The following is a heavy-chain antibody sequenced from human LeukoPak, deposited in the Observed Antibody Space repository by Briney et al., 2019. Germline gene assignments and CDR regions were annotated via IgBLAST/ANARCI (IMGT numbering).Heavy chain of an antibody. CDR1: GYTFTPSG. D-gene: IGHD6-19*01. Sequence: GAPVSVSCTPSGYTFTPSGVSWVRQAPGQGRGLMGWISGYNGNTNYAQKFQGRVTMTTDTSTSTAYMELRSLRSDDTAVYYCARDLYSSGWFNWFDRWGQGTLVTVSS. J-gene: IGHJ5*02. CDR2: ISGYNGNT. V-gene: IGHV1-18*01. CDR3: ARDLYSSGWFNWFDR.